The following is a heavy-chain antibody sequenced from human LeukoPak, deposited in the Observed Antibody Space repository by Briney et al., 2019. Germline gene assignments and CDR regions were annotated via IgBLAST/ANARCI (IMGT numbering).Heavy chain of an antibody. CDR1: GFTFSSYG. J-gene: IGHJ6*02. CDR3: AKDIPPPYYYGMDV. V-gene: IGHV3-23*01. CDR2: ISGSGGST. D-gene: IGHD2-2*02. Sequence: GGSLRLSCAASGFTFSSYGMSWVRQAPGKGLEWVSAISGSGGSTYYAGSVKGRFTISRDNSKNTLYLQMNSLRAEDTAVYYCAKDIPPPYYYGMDVWGQGTTVTVSS.